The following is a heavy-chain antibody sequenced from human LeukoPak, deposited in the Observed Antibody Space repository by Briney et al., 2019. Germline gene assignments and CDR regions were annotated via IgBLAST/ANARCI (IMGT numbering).Heavy chain of an antibody. V-gene: IGHV4-59*12. CDR2: IYYSGST. Sequence: PSETLSLTCTVSGGSISSYYWSWIRQPPGKGLEWIGYIYYSGSTNYNPSLKSRVTMSVDTSKNQFSLKLSSVTAADTAVYYCARDPSRYSSSWYDHWFDPWGQGTLVTVSS. CDR1: GGSISSYY. D-gene: IGHD6-13*01. J-gene: IGHJ5*02. CDR3: ARDPSRYSSSWYDHWFDP.